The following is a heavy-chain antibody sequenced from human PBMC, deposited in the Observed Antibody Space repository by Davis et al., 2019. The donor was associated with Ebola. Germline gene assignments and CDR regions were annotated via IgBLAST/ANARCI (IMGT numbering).Heavy chain of an antibody. CDR2: MNPNSGNT. V-gene: IGHV1-8*01. D-gene: IGHD3-10*01. CDR3: VKGRGVLLDSFDV. J-gene: IGHJ3*01. Sequence: AASVKVSCKASGHTFTNYDVHWVRQGTGQGLEWIGWMNPNSGNTGYGQKFQGRVTMTRNTSISTAYMELSSLTSEDTAVYYCVKGRGVLLDSFDVWGHGTRVTVSS. CDR1: GHTFTNYD.